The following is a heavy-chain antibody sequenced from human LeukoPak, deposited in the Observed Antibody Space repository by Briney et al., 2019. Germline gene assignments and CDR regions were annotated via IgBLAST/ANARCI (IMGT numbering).Heavy chain of an antibody. J-gene: IGHJ4*02. D-gene: IGHD1-26*01. V-gene: IGHV3-23*01. Sequence: GGSLRLSCAASGFIFSSCAMSWVRQAPGKGLEWVSTISASGGTPYLADSVKGRFTISRDNSKNTLYLQMNSLRAADTAVYYCAKGVGDPMGATTHLDYWGQAILVTVSS. CDR2: ISASGGTP. CDR3: AKGVGDPMGATTHLDY. CDR1: GFIFSSCA.